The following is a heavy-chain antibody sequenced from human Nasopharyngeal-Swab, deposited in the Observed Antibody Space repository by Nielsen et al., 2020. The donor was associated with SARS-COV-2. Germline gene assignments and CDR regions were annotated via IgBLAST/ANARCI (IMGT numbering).Heavy chain of an antibody. CDR3: ARITYYYDSGGYYHGNWFDP. J-gene: IGHJ5*02. CDR1: GFTLSTYA. V-gene: IGHV3-23*01. D-gene: IGHD3-22*01. CDR2: ISGGGENT. Sequence: GESLKLYCVASGFTLSTYAMTWVRQAPGKGQEWVSSISGGGENTYYADSVKGRFTISRDNSKNTLYLQMNSLRADVTAVYYCARITYYYDSGGYYHGNWFDPWGQGTLVTVSS.